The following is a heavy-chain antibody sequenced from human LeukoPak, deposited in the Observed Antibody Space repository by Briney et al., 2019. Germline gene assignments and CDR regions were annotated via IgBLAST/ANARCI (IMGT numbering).Heavy chain of an antibody. V-gene: IGHV1-18*01. CDR1: GYTFTSYG. CDR2: ISAYNGNT. Sequence: ASVKVSSKASGYTFTSYGISWVRQAPGQRLEWMGWISAYNGNTNYAQKLQGRVTMTTDTSTSTAYMELRSLRSDDTAVYYCARVPEVRVVYYMDVWGKGTTVTVSS. D-gene: IGHD3-3*01. J-gene: IGHJ6*03. CDR3: ARVPEVRVVYYMDV.